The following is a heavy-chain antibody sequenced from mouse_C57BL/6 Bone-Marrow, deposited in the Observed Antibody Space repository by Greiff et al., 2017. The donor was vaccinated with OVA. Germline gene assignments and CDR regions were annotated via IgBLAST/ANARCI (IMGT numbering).Heavy chain of an antibody. V-gene: IGHV1-59*01. CDR2: IDPSDSYT. D-gene: IGHD2-4*01. CDR1: GYTFTSYW. J-gene: IGHJ2*01. CDR3: ARGEGYYDYRRNY. Sequence: VQLQQPGAELVRPGTSVKLSCKASGYTFTSYWMHWVKQRPGQGLEWIGVIDPSDSYTNYNQKFKGKATLTVDTSSSTAYMQLSSLTSEDSAVYYCARGEGYYDYRRNYWGQGTTLTVSS.